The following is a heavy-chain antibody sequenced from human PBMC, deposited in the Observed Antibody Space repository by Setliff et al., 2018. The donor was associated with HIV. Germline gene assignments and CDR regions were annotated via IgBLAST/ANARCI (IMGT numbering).Heavy chain of an antibody. CDR3: ARSMRGYCSDTSCRTFDH. J-gene: IGHJ4*02. V-gene: IGHV4-4*07. CDR2: IYSSGST. CDR1: GGSINSYY. D-gene: IGHD2-2*01. Sequence: SETLSLTCTVSGGSINSYYWSWIRQPPGKGLEWIGRIYSSGSTKYNPSLKSRVTMSVNTAKNQFFLMLSSVTAADTAVYYCARSMRGYCSDTSCRTFDHWGQGTLVTVSS.